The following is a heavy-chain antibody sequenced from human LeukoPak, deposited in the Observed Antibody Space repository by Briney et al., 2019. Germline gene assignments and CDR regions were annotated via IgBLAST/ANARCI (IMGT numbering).Heavy chain of an antibody. CDR2: IYYSGST. D-gene: IGHD4-17*01. J-gene: IGHJ6*02. CDR3: ARVHGLYYYGMDV. Sequence: SETLSLTCTVSGGSISSYYWSWIRQPPGKGLEWIGYIYYSGSTNYNPSLKSRVTISVDTSKNQFSLKLSPVTAADTAVYYCARVHGLYYYGMDVWGQGTTVTVSS. CDR1: GGSISSYY. V-gene: IGHV4-59*01.